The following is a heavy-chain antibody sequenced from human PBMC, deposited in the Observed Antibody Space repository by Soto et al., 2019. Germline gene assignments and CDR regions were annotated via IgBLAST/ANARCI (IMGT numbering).Heavy chain of an antibody. D-gene: IGHD2-15*01. V-gene: IGHV4-34*01. CDR3: ARDSLKNYYYGMDV. CDR2: INHSGST. J-gene: IGHJ6*02. CDR1: GGSFSGYY. Sequence: PSETLSLTCAVYGGSFSGYYWTWIRQPPGTGLEWIGEINHSGSTNYNPSLKSRVTISVDTSKNQFSLKLSSVTAADTAVYYCARDSLKNYYYGMDVWGQGTTVTVSS.